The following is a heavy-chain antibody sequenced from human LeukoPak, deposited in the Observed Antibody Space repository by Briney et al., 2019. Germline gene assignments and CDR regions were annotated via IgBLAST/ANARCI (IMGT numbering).Heavy chain of an antibody. V-gene: IGHV5-51*01. Sequence: GESLKISCKGSGSSFTSYWIGWVRQMPGKGLEWMGIIYPGDSDTRYSPSFQGQVTISADKSIGTAYLQWSSLKASDTAMYYCARRRRSGASSNNWFDHWGQGTLVTVSS. D-gene: IGHD2-15*01. CDR1: GSSFTSYW. CDR2: IYPGDSDT. CDR3: ARRRRSGASSNNWFDH. J-gene: IGHJ5*02.